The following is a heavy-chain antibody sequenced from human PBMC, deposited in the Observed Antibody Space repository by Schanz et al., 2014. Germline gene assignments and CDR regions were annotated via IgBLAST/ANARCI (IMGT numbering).Heavy chain of an antibody. CDR3: ARGLIAAAGGAFDY. V-gene: IGHV3-23*01. J-gene: IGHJ4*02. CDR1: GFTFSSYA. D-gene: IGHD6-13*01. CDR2: ISGGGGTT. Sequence: EVQLLESGGGLVQPGGSLRLSCAASGFTFSSYAMSWVRQAPGKGLEWVSAISGGGGTTYYADSVKGRFTISRDNSNKTVDLQMNSLRAEDTALYYCARGLIAAAGGAFDYWGQGTLVAVSA.